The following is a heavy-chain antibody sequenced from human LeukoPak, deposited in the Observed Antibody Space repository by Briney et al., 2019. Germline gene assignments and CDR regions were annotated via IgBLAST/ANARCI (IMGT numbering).Heavy chain of an antibody. V-gene: IGHV4-39*01. CDR1: GGSISSGPYY. Sequence: SSETLSLTCTVSGGSISSGPYYWGWIRQPPGKGLEWIGNIYYGENTYYNPSLKSRVTISIDTSKNQVYLKLSSLTAADTAVYYCARRDDSSGYHKIFDYRGPGTLVTVSS. CDR2: IYYGENT. J-gene: IGHJ4*02. D-gene: IGHD3-22*01. CDR3: ARRDDSSGYHKIFDY.